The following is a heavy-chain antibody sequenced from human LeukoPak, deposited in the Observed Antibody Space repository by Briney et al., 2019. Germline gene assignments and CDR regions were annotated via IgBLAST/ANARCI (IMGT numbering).Heavy chain of an antibody. V-gene: IGHV3-23*01. D-gene: IGHD6-13*01. Sequence: GGSLRLSCAASGFTFSSYVMSWVRQAPGKGLEWVSAISGSGGSTYYADSVKGRFTISRDNSKNTLYLQMNSLRAEDTAVYYCAKDRRPYSSSKGFDYWGQGTLVTVSS. CDR3: AKDRRPYSSSKGFDY. CDR2: ISGSGGST. J-gene: IGHJ4*02. CDR1: GFTFSSYV.